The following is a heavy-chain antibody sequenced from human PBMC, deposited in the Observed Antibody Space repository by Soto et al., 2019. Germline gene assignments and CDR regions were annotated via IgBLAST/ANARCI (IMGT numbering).Heavy chain of an antibody. V-gene: IGHV1-18*01. D-gene: IGHD4-17*01. CDR2: ISAYNGNT. Sequence: QVQLVQAGAEVKKPGAPVKVSCKASGYTFTSYGISWVRQAPGQGLEWMGWISAYNGNTNYAEKLQGRVTMTTATSTSTSYMELGSLRAAETAVYYCARSHGDYAGYWGQGTLVIVSS. J-gene: IGHJ4*02. CDR1: GYTFTSYG. CDR3: ARSHGDYAGY.